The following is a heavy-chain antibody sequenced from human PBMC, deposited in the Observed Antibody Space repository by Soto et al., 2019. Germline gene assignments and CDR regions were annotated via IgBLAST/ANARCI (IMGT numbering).Heavy chain of an antibody. J-gene: IGHJ4*02. D-gene: IGHD3-22*01. V-gene: IGHV1-69*02. Sequence: QVQLVQSGAEVKKPGSSVKVSCKASGGTFSSYTISWVRQAPGQGLEWMGRIIPILGIANYAQKFQGRVTITAGTSTSTAYMELSSLRSEDTAVYYCARGLHSDSISLDDYWGQGTLVTVSS. CDR2: IIPILGIA. CDR3: ARGLHSDSISLDDY. CDR1: GGTFSSYT.